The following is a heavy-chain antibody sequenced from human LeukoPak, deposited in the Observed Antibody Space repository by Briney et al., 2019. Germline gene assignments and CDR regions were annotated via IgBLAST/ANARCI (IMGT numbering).Heavy chain of an antibody. Sequence: SETLSLTCAVYSGSFSGYYWSWIRQPPGKGLEWIGEISHSGSTKYNPSLKSRVTISVDTSKNQFSLKLTSVTAADTAVYYCARGRDYDILTGFSNYFDCWGQGTLVTVSS. CDR2: ISHSGST. CDR3: ARGRDYDILTGFSNYFDC. J-gene: IGHJ4*02. D-gene: IGHD3-9*01. CDR1: SGSFSGYY. V-gene: IGHV4-34*01.